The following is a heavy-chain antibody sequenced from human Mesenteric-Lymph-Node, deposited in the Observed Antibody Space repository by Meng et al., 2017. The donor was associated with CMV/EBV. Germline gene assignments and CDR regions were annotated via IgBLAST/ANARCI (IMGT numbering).Heavy chain of an antibody. CDR1: GGSFSGYY. D-gene: IGHD6-13*01. Sequence: GSLRLSCAVYGGSFSGYYWSWIRQPPGKGLEWIGKINHSGSTNYNPSLKSRVTISVDTSKNQFSLKLSSVTAADTAAYYCARGRYSSSHFDYWGQGTLVTVSS. CDR2: INHSGST. CDR3: ARGRYSSSHFDY. V-gene: IGHV4-34*01. J-gene: IGHJ4*02.